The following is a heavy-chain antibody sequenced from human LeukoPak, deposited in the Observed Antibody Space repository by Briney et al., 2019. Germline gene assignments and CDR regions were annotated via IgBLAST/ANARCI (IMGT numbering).Heavy chain of an antibody. V-gene: IGHV3-23*01. CDR3: ASPYYDFWSGYYATPFDY. CDR1: GFTFSSYA. Sequence: PGGSLRLSCAASGFTFSSYAMSWVRQAPGKGLEWVSAISGSGGSTYYADSVKGRFTISRDNSKNTLYLQMNSLRAEDTAVYYCASPYYDFWSGYYATPFDYWGQGTLVTVSS. CDR2: ISGSGGST. J-gene: IGHJ4*02. D-gene: IGHD3-3*01.